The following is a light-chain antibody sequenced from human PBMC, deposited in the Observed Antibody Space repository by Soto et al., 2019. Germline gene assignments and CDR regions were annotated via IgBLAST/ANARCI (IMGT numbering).Light chain of an antibody. J-gene: IGKJ5*01. Sequence: EVVMTQSRSTVALSPVETATLSCSASQSVRSNLAWYHQKPGQAPTLLIYGDSTRATGIPARFSGSGSVTEFTLTLSSLQSEDFAVYYCQQYNNWPITFGQGTRLEIK. CDR3: QQYNNWPIT. V-gene: IGKV3-15*01. CDR1: QSVRSN. CDR2: GDS.